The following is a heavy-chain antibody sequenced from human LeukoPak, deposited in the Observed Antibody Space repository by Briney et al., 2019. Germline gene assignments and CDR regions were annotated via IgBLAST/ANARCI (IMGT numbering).Heavy chain of an antibody. CDR2: IGSNGGST. D-gene: IGHD6-19*01. J-gene: IGHJ4*02. Sequence: GGSLGLSCEASGLTFSRDWMGWVRQAPGKGLEWVSAIGSNGGSTYYADSVKGRITISRDNSKNTLYLQMNSLRAEDTAVYYCARCSSGWYHYYWGQGTLVTVSS. V-gene: IGHV3-23*01. CDR3: ARCSSGWYHYY. CDR1: GLTFSRDW.